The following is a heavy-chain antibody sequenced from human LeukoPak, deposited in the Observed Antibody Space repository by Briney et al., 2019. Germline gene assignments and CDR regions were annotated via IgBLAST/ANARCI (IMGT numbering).Heavy chain of an antibody. CDR2: IYYSGST. CDR1: GGSISSSSYY. CDR3: ARRSDSSGWYEGAFDY. J-gene: IGHJ4*02. Sequence: PSETLSLTCTVSGGSISSSSYYWGWIRQPPGKGLEWIGSIYYSGSTYYNLSLKSRVTISVDTSKNQFSLKLSSVTAADTAVYYCARRSDSSGWYEGAFDYWGQGTLVTVSS. D-gene: IGHD6-19*01. V-gene: IGHV4-39*01.